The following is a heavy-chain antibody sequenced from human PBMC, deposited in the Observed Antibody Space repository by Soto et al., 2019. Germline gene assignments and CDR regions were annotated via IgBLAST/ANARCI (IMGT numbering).Heavy chain of an antibody. CDR2: ISSGGSTI. Sequence: VGSLRLSCAASGFTFSDYYMSWIRQAPGKGLEWVSYISSGGSTIYYADSVKGRFTISRDNAKNSLYLQMNSLRAEDTAVYYCASPYGSGSYLGGDYWGQGTLVTVSS. D-gene: IGHD3-10*01. CDR3: ASPYGSGSYLGGDY. J-gene: IGHJ4*02. CDR1: GFTFSDYY. V-gene: IGHV3-11*01.